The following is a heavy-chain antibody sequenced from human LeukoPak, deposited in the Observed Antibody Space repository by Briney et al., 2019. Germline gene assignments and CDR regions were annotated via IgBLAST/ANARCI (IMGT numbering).Heavy chain of an antibody. D-gene: IGHD3-10*01. Sequence: GESLKISCKVSGYSFTSYWIGWVRQMPGKGLEWMGIIYPADSDTKYSPSCQGHVSISADKSITTAYLQCSSLKASGTAIYCCRTPHRGPLFHYWGQGNLVSVSS. CDR2: IYPADSDT. CDR3: RTPHRGPLFHY. V-gene: IGHV5-51*01. CDR1: GYSFTSYW. J-gene: IGHJ4*02.